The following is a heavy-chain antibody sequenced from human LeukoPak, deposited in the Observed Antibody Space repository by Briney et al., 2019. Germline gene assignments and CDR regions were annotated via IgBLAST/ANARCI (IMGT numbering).Heavy chain of an antibody. CDR1: GGSNSGYY. CDR2: IYTSGST. Sequence: SETLSLTCAVYGGSNSGYYWSLIRQPAGKGLEWIGRIYTSGSTNYNPSLKSRVTMSVDTSKNQFSLKLSSVTAADTAVYYCARDYYDSSGDNWYFDLWGRGTLVTVSS. D-gene: IGHD3-22*01. CDR3: ARDYYDSSGDNWYFDL. J-gene: IGHJ2*01. V-gene: IGHV4-4*07.